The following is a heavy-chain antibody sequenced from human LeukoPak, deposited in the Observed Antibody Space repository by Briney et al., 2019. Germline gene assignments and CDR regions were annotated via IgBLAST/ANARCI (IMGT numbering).Heavy chain of an antibody. D-gene: IGHD4-17*01. CDR3: ARATPSYGDYSFDY. Sequence: GGSLRLSCAASGFTFSSYAMHWVRQAPGKGLEYVSDISSNGGSTYYANSVKGRFTISRDNSKNTLYLQMGSLRAEDMAVYYCARATPSYGDYSFDYWGQGTLVTVSS. J-gene: IGHJ4*02. V-gene: IGHV3-64*01. CDR2: ISSNGGST. CDR1: GFTFSSYA.